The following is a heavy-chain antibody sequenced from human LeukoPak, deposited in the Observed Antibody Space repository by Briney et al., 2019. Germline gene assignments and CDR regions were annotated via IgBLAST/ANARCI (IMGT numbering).Heavy chain of an antibody. J-gene: IGHJ4*02. Sequence: GGSLRLSCAASGFTFSSYGMHWVRQAPGKGLEWVAFIRYDGSNKYYADSVKGRFTISRDTPKNTLYLKMNNLRDEDTAVYYCAISTYDYWGQGTLVTVSS. V-gene: IGHV3-30*02. CDR2: IRYDGSNK. CDR1: GFTFSSYG. CDR3: AISTYDY. D-gene: IGHD2-2*01.